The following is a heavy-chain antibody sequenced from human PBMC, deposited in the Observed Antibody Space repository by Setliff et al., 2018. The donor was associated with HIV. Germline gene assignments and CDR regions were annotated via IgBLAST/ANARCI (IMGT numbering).Heavy chain of an antibody. J-gene: IGHJ6*02. CDR2: IYYSGST. D-gene: IGHD3-22*01. CDR1: GGSISSDS. CDR3: ARCRTSSGYYGLTGYGMDV. Sequence: PSETLSLTCTVSGGSISSDSWSWIRPPPGKGLEWIGYIYYSGSTNYNPSLKSRVTIPVATSKNQFSLKLNSVTTADTAVYYCARCRTSSGYYGLTGYGMDVWGQGTTVTVSS. V-gene: IGHV4-59*01.